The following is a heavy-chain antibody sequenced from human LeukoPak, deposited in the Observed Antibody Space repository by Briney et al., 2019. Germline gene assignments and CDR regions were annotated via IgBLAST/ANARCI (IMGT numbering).Heavy chain of an antibody. J-gene: IGHJ4*02. CDR3: ARSYSGSYLDYFDY. CDR2: ISYDGSNK. V-gene: IGHV3-30-3*01. Sequence: GGSLRLSCAASGFTFSSYAMHWVRQAPGKGLEWVAVISYDGSNKYYADSVKGRFTISRDNAKNSLYLQMNSLRAEDTAVYYCARSYSGSYLDYFDYWGQGTLVTVSS. CDR1: GFTFSSYA. D-gene: IGHD1-26*01.